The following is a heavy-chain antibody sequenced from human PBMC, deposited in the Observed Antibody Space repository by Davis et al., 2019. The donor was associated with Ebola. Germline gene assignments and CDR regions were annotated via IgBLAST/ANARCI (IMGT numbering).Heavy chain of an antibody. CDR2: IYYSGST. V-gene: IGHV4-39*01. J-gene: IGHJ4*02. CDR1: GGSISSYY. D-gene: IGHD6-13*01. Sequence: SETLSLTCTVSGGSISSYYWGWIRQPPGKGLEWIGSIYYSGSTYYNPSLKSRVTISVDTSKNQFSLKLSSVTAADTAVYYCARRRLAAAGKGWDYWGQGTLVTVSS. CDR3: ARRRLAAAGKGWDY.